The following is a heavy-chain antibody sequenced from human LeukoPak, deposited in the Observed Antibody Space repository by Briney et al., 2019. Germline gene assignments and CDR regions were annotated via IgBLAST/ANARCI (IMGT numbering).Heavy chain of an antibody. J-gene: IGHJ6*02. CDR2: IHHSGST. Sequence: PSETLSLTCTVSGYSISSGYYWGWLRQPPGEGLEGIGNIHHSGSTYYNPSLKRRVTISVDTSKNHVSLKLSSVTAADTAVYYCARAIYCSGGSCNSGNGMDVWGQGTTVTVSS. CDR3: ARAIYCSGGSCNSGNGMDV. V-gene: IGHV4-38-2*02. D-gene: IGHD2-15*01. CDR1: GYSISSGYY.